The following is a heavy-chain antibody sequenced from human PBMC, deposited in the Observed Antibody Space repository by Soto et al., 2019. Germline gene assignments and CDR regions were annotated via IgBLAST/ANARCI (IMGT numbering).Heavy chain of an antibody. CDR1: DDAISSGDYY. CDR2: IYYSGTT. D-gene: IGHD2-8*01. J-gene: IGHJ3*02. V-gene: IGHV4-30-4*01. Sequence: QVQLQESGPGLVKPSQTLSLTCTVSDDAISSGDYYWSWIRQPPGKGLEWIGYIYYSGTTYYSPSLKSRVTMSADTSKNQVSLKLSSVTVADTAVYYCARAPYRGTNSRGALDMWGQGTMVTVSS. CDR3: ARAPYRGTNSRGALDM.